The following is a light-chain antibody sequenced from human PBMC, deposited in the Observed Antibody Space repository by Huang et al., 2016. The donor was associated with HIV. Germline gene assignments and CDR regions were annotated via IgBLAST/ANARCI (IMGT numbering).Light chain of an antibody. Sequence: IVLTQSPATLSLSPGERATLSCRASPSLNKFLAWYQQKPGQAPRLLIYNATDRATGVPARFSGGGSGTDFTLTITDLKAEDFAIYYCQQRSSSLTFGGGTKVEIK. CDR2: NAT. V-gene: IGKV3-11*01. CDR3: QQRSSSLT. CDR1: PSLNKF. J-gene: IGKJ4*01.